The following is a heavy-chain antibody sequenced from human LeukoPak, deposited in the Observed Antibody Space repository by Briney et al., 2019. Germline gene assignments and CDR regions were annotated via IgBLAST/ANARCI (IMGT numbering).Heavy chain of an antibody. V-gene: IGHV5-51*01. CDR1: GYSFTSYW. D-gene: IGHD3-22*01. CDR3: AREGSSGYYGSRAFDI. J-gene: IGHJ3*02. CDR2: IYPGDSDT. Sequence: GESLKISCKGSGYSFTSYWIGWVRQMPGKGLEWMGIIYPGDSDTRYSPSFQGQVTISADKSISTAYLQWSSLKASDTAMYYCAREGSSGYYGSRAFDIWGQGTMVTVSS.